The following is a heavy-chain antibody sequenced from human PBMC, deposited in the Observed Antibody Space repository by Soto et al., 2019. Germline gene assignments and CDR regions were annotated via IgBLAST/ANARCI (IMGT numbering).Heavy chain of an antibody. CDR2: IYYRGST. CDR3: ARDRGTGTTHFYYGMDV. Sequence: TLSLTCTVSGVSVSSGSYYWSWIRQPPEKGLEWIGYIYYRGSTHYNPSLESRVTISLDTSKSQFSLKLSSVTAADTAVYFCARDRGTGTTHFYYGMDVWGQGTTVTVSS. D-gene: IGHD1-7*01. CDR1: GVSVSSGSYY. V-gene: IGHV4-61*01. J-gene: IGHJ6*02.